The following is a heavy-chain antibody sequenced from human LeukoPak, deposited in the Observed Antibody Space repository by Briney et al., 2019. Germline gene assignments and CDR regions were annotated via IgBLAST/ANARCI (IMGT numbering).Heavy chain of an antibody. CDR1: GFTFSTFA. CDR2: ISDSDGST. CDR3: ARNTVLYSTTFDY. Sequence: PGGSLRLSCAASGFTFSTFAMSRVRQAPGKGLEWVSAISDSDGSTYYANSVKGRFTISRDNSRNMLYLQMNSLRAEDTAVYYCARNTVLYSTTFDYWGQGTLVTVSS. V-gene: IGHV3-23*01. J-gene: IGHJ4*02. D-gene: IGHD4-11*01.